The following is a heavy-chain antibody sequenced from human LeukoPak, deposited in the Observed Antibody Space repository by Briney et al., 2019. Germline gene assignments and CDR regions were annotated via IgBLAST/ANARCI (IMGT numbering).Heavy chain of an antibody. J-gene: IGHJ3*02. CDR2: ISYSGRT. V-gene: IGHV4-39*01. CDR3: ARSTTYVDAFDI. D-gene: IGHD1-1*01. Sequence: LETLSPTCSVSGGSVSGSSYFWGWVRQPPGKGLEWIGSISYSGRTYDSPSLESRLTMSVDTSKRQFSLKLTSVTAADTAVYYCARSTTYVDAFDIWGQGTMVTVSS. CDR1: GGSVSGSSYF.